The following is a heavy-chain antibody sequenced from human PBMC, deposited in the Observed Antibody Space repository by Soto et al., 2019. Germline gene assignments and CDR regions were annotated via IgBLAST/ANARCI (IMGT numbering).Heavy chain of an antibody. D-gene: IGHD2-2*01. CDR3: ARVGIVPPRAFDI. CDR1: GFTFSSYW. CDR2: IKQDGSEK. J-gene: IGHJ3*02. V-gene: IGHV3-7*03. Sequence: GGSLRLSCAASGFTFSSYWMSWVRQAPGKGLEWVANIKQDGSEKYYVDSVKGRFTISRDNAKNSLYLQMNSLRAEDTDVYYCARVGIVPPRAFDIWGQGTMVTVS.